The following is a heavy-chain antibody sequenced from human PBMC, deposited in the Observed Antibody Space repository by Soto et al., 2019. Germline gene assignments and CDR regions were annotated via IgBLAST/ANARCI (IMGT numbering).Heavy chain of an antibody. J-gene: IGHJ4*02. CDR2: SIPIFGTA. CDR1: GGTSNRYA. CDR3: ATGRGSGGFDS. D-gene: IGHD3-16*01. V-gene: IGHV1-69*01. Sequence: QVQLVQSGAEVKKPGSSVKVSCKASGGTSNRYAFSWVRQAPGQGLEWMGGSIPIFGTANYAQKFQGRATITADESTSTGYMELSRLRSDDTATYYCATGRGSGGFDSLGQGTQVSVSS.